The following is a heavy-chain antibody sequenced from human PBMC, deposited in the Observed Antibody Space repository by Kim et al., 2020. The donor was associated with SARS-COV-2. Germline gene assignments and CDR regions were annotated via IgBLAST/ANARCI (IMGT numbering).Heavy chain of an antibody. CDR1: GFTFSSYE. V-gene: IGHV3-48*03. Sequence: GGSLRLSCAASGFTFSSYEMNWVRQAPGKGLEWVSYISSSGSTIYYADSVKGRFTISRDNAKNSLYLQMNSLRAEDTAVYYCARDAFMITFGGVIVDYPDAFDIWGQRTMVTVSS. CDR2: ISSSGSTI. CDR3: ARDAFMITFGGVIVDYPDAFDI. D-gene: IGHD3-16*02. J-gene: IGHJ3*02.